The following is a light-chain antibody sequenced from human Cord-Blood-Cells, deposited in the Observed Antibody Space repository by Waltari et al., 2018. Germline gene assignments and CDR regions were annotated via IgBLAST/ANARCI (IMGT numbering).Light chain of an antibody. J-gene: IGKJ1*01. CDR1: QSVSSSY. Sequence: EIVLTQCPGTLSSYPWDRATLFCRASQSVSSSYLAWYQQKPGQAPRLLISGASSRATGIPDRFSGSGSGTDFTLTISRLEPEDFAVYYCQQYGSSPRTFGQGTKVEIK. V-gene: IGKV3-20*01. CDR2: GAS. CDR3: QQYGSSPRT.